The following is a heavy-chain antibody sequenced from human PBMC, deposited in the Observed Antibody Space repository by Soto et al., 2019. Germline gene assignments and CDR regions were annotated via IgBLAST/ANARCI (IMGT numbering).Heavy chain of an antibody. D-gene: IGHD3-10*01. Sequence: QVQLQESGPGLVKPSETLSLTCTVSGGSISSYYWSWIRQPPGKGLEWIGYIYYSGSTNYNPSLKSRVTISVDTSKNQFSLKLSSVTAADTAVYYCARLLSPTHNMARSGSYYNGGWFDPWGQGTLVTVSS. V-gene: IGHV4-59*01. CDR1: GGSISSYY. CDR3: ARLLSPTHNMARSGSYYNGGWFDP. CDR2: IYYSGST. J-gene: IGHJ5*02.